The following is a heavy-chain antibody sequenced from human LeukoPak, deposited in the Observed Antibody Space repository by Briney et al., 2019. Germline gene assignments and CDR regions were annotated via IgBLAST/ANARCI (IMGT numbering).Heavy chain of an antibody. V-gene: IGHV3-30*04. Sequence: GGSLRLSCATSGFSFSNYAMHWLRQAPGKGLEWVTVISYDGNNKYYADSVKGRFTISRDNSKITVYLQMNSLKAEDTAVYYCAKELYNYGDYGAEGLDVGGQGTTVTVS. CDR2: ISYDGNNK. D-gene: IGHD4-17*01. CDR3: AKELYNYGDYGAEGLDV. J-gene: IGHJ6*02. CDR1: GFSFSNYA.